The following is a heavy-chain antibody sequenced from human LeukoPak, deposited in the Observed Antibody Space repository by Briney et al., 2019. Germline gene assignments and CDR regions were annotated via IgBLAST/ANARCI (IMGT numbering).Heavy chain of an antibody. J-gene: IGHJ4*02. CDR3: ARETTGLARYFDY. CDR2: IYTSGST. V-gene: IGHV4-4*07. Sequence: SETLPLTCTVSGNSISSYYWSWIRQPAGKGLEWIGRIYTSGSTNYNPSLKSRVTMSVDTSKNQSSLNLSSVTAADTAFYYCARETTGLARYFDYWGQGTLVTVSS. D-gene: IGHD4-11*01. CDR1: GNSISSYY.